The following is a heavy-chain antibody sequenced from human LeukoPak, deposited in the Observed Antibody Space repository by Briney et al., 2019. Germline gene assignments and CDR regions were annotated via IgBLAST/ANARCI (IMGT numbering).Heavy chain of an antibody. J-gene: IGHJ3*02. V-gene: IGHV3-23*01. CDR1: GFAFSSYA. CDR2: ISGSGGST. Sequence: GGSLRLSCAASGFAFSSYAMSWVRQAPGKGLEWVSAISGSGGSTYYADSVKGRFTISRDNSKNTLYLQMNSLRAEDTAVYYCANLDYYDYVWGSYRDAFDIWGQGTMVTVSS. CDR3: ANLDYYDYVWGSYRDAFDI. D-gene: IGHD3-16*02.